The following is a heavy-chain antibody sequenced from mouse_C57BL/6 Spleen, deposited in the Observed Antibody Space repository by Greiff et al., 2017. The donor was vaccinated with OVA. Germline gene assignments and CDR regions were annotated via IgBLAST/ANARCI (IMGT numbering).Heavy chain of an antibody. Sequence: EVKLQESGPGLVKPSQSLSLTCSVTGYSITSGYYWNWIRQFPGNKLEWMGYISYDGSNNYNPSLKNRISITRDTSKNQFFLKLNSVTTEDTATYYCAGYDYPYAMDYWGQGTSVTVSS. D-gene: IGHD2-4*01. V-gene: IGHV3-6*01. CDR2: ISYDGSN. J-gene: IGHJ4*01. CDR3: AGYDYPYAMDY. CDR1: GYSITSGYY.